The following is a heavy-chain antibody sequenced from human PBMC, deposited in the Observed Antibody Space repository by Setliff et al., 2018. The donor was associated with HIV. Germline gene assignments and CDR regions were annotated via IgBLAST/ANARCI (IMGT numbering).Heavy chain of an antibody. CDR1: GYTFTGSF. CDR2: INCNSGGT. Sequence: ASVKVSCKSSGYTFTGSFMHWVRQAPGQGLEWMGWINCNSGGTYYAQNFQGRVTMTRDTSINTAYMELSRLRSDDTAVYYCARAGSFTSVDETEAGDYWGQGTLVTVSS. D-gene: IGHD6-25*01. J-gene: IGHJ4*02. V-gene: IGHV1-2*02. CDR3: ARAGSFTSVDETEAGDY.